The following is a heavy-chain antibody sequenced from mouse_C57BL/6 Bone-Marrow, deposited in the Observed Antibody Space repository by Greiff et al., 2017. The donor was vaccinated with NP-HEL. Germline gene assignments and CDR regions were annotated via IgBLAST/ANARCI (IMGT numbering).Heavy chain of an antibody. D-gene: IGHD3-2*02. V-gene: IGHV1-12*01. J-gene: IGHJ4*01. CDR2: IYPGNGDT. CDR1: GYTFTSYY. Sequence: QVQLQQSGAELVRPGASVKMSCKASGYTFTSYYMHWVKQTPRQGLEWIGAIYPGNGDTSYNQKFKGKATLTVDKSSSTAYMQLSSLTSEDSAVDFCARGGSSGYYAMDYWGQGTSVTVSS. CDR3: ARGGSSGYYAMDY.